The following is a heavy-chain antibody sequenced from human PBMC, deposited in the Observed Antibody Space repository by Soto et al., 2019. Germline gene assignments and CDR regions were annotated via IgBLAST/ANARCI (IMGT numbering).Heavy chain of an antibody. D-gene: IGHD2-2*01. J-gene: IGHJ5*02. V-gene: IGHV4-30-2*01. CDR3: ASGRVVVPAAVMFNCLDP. CDR1: GAPITWGDYA. CDR2: IFHGGST. Sequence: SETLSLTCALSGAPITWGDYAWNWIRQPPGKGLEWIGYIFHGGSTYYNPSLRSRVTISVDRSRTQFSRKMSCVTGADTAVYYCASGRVVVPAAVMFNCLDPWGQGALVTVSS.